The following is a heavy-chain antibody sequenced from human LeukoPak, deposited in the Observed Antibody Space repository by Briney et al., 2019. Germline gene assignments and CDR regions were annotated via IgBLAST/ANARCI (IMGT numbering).Heavy chain of an antibody. D-gene: IGHD3-16*02. J-gene: IGHJ4*02. CDR2: IYYSGTT. CDR1: GGSISSSSYY. Sequence: PSETLSLTCTVSGGSISSSSYYWGWIRQPPGKGLEWIGNIYYSGTTYYNPSLKSRVTISVDTSKNQFSLKLRSVTAADTAVYYCARFGEWITFGGVIAAFDYWGQGTLVTVSS. V-gene: IGHV4-39*07. CDR3: ARFGEWITFGGVIAAFDY.